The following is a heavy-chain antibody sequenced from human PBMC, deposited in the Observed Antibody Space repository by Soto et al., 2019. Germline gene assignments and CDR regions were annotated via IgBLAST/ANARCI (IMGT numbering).Heavy chain of an antibody. Sequence: GGSLRLSCAASGFTFSSYWMSWVRQAPGKGLEWVANIKQDGSEKYYVDSVKGRFTISRDNAKNSLYLQMNSLRAEDTAVYYCARVRAAMSLRFLEWSTGTFDYWGQGTLVTVSS. CDR3: ARVRAAMSLRFLEWSTGTFDY. CDR1: GFTFSSYW. V-gene: IGHV3-7*01. D-gene: IGHD3-3*01. CDR2: IKQDGSEK. J-gene: IGHJ4*02.